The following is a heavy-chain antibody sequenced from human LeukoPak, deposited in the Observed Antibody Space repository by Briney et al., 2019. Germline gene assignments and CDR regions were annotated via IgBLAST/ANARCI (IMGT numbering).Heavy chain of an antibody. Sequence: ASVKVSCKASGYTFTSYGISWVRQAPGQGLEWMGGIIPIFGTANYAQKFQGRVTITADESTSTAYMELSSLRSEDTAVYYCARPLYDFWSGYHDAFDIWGQGTMVTVSS. V-gene: IGHV1-69*13. J-gene: IGHJ3*02. D-gene: IGHD3-3*01. CDR1: GYTFTSYG. CDR2: IIPIFGTA. CDR3: ARPLYDFWSGYHDAFDI.